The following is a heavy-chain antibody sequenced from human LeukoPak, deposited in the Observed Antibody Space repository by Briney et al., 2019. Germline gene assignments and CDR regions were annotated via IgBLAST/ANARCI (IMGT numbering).Heavy chain of an antibody. V-gene: IGHV3-7*01. Sequence: GGSLRLSCAASGFTFSSYWMGWVRQAPGKGLEWVANIKQDGSEKYYVDSVKGRFTISRDNAKNSLYLQMNSLRAEDTAVYYCARIPTPRYYYYGMDVWGQGTTVTVSS. J-gene: IGHJ6*02. D-gene: IGHD2-2*02. CDR2: IKQDGSEK. CDR1: GFTFSSYW. CDR3: ARIPTPRYYYYGMDV.